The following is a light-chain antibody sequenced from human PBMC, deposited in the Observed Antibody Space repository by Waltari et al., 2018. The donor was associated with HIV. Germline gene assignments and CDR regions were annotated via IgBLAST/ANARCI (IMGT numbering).Light chain of an antibody. CDR1: QSVGSN. J-gene: IGKJ2*01. CDR3: QQYNNWPPYT. V-gene: IGKV3-15*01. CDR2: DSS. Sequence: IVMTQSPATLSVSPGERATLPCRASQSVGSNLAWYRQKPGQAPRLLIYDSSTRATGIPARFSGSGSGTEFTLTISSLQSEDLAIYYCQQYNNWPPYTFGQGTRLEIK.